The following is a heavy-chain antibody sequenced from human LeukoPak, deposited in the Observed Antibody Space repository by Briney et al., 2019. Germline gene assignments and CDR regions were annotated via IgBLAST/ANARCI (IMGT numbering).Heavy chain of an antibody. D-gene: IGHD3-22*01. CDR1: GYSISSGYY. J-gene: IGHJ4*02. CDR2: IYHSGST. CDR3: ARPDYSSGYYYSE. V-gene: IGHV4-38-2*02. Sequence: PSETLSLTCTVSGYSISSGYYWGWIRQPPGKGLEWIGSIYHSGSTYYNPSLKSRVTISVDTSKNQFSLKLSSVTAADTAVYYCARPDYSSGYYYSEWGQGTLVTVSS.